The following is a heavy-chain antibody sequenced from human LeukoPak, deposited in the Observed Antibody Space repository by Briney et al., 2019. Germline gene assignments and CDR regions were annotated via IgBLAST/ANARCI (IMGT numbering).Heavy chain of an antibody. J-gene: IGHJ4*02. V-gene: IGHV3-20*04. CDR1: GFTFVDYG. CDR3: TRDRLGPSFSVSHFDL. CDR2: INYNGAIT. D-gene: IGHD3-3*02. Sequence: GGSLGLSCATSGFTFVDYGLSWVRRAPGKGLEWLCAINYNGAITDYADSVKGRFTISRDNAKNSLYLRMDSLRAEDTALYYCTRDRLGPSFSVSHFDLWGQGTLVTVFS.